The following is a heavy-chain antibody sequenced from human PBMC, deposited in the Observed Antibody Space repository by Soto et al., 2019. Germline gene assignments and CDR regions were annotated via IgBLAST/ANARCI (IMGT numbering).Heavy chain of an antibody. J-gene: IGHJ4*02. Sequence: GGALRHSCGGSGFTFSSYAMSWVRQAPGKGLEWVSAISGSGGSTYYADSVKGRFTISRDNSKNTLYLQMNSLRAEDTAVYYCAKSARYCSGGSCYCSNDYWGQGTLLTVSS. CDR1: GFTFSSYA. D-gene: IGHD2-15*01. CDR2: ISGSGGST. V-gene: IGHV3-23*01. CDR3: AKSARYCSGGSCYCSNDY.